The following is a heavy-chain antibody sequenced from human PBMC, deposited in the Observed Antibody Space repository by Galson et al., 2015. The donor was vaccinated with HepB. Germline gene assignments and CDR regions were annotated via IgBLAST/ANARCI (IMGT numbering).Heavy chain of an antibody. D-gene: IGHD3-16*01. CDR2: IIPIFGTA. Sequence: SVKVSCKASGGTFSSYAISWVRQAPGQGLEWMGGIIPIFGTANYAQKFQGRVTITADESTSTAYMEPSSLRSEDTAVYYCASSDPGGRPPDTYYFDYWGQGTLVTVSS. J-gene: IGHJ4*02. V-gene: IGHV1-69*13. CDR1: GGTFSSYA. CDR3: ASSDPGGRPPDTYYFDY.